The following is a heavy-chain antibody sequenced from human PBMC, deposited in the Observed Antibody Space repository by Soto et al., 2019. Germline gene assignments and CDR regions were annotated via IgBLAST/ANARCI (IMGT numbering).Heavy chain of an antibody. D-gene: IGHD3-16*01. CDR3: AHLPRTLWGGNSCELNEWYEP. CDR1: GFSLRTPGVG. J-gene: IGHJ5*02. Sequence: SGPTLVNPTQTLTLTCTFSGFSLRTPGVGVGWIRQPPGKALEWLALIYWDDDKRYSPSLKSRLTITKYTSKNQVVLTLVKMDPSDSETYFCAHLPRTLWGGNSCELNEWYEPWGQGTPVTVSS. V-gene: IGHV2-5*02. CDR2: IYWDDDK.